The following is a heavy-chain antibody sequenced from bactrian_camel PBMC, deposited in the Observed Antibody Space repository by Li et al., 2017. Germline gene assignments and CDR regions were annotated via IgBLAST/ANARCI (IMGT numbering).Heavy chain of an antibody. CDR3: VSGGSWSDFAY. D-gene: IGHD2*01. V-gene: IGHV3S40*01. J-gene: IGHJ6*01. Sequence: EVQLVESGGGSVQAGGSLRLSCRAPGFTYFSYNMAWFRQVPGKEREVVAAIHTVGRNTYYADSVKGRFTISEDDAKLTVYLQMNSLKLEDTAVYYCVSGGSWSDFAYWGQGTQVTVS. CDR1: GFTYFSYN. CDR2: IHTVGRNT.